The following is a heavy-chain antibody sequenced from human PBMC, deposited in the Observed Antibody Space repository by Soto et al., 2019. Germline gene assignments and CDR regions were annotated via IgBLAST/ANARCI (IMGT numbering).Heavy chain of an antibody. J-gene: IGHJ3*02. CDR1: GGLFSGYY. D-gene: IGHD6-19*01. CDR2: INHSGST. CDR3: AIRQYSSGWYPVHALDI. V-gene: IGHV4-34*01. Sequence: PSWSLSHTFAYYGGLFSGYYCIWIRQHPGKGLEWIGEINHSGSTNYNPSLKSRVTISVDTSKTQFSLKLSSVTAADTAVYYFAIRQYSSGWYPVHALDIWGQGTMVTV.